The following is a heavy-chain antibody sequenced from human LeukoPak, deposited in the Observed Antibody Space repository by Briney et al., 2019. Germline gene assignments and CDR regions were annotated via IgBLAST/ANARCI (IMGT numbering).Heavy chain of an antibody. CDR2: ISSSSSTI. J-gene: IGHJ4*02. CDR3: ARDRLSSGWLTDY. Sequence: AGGSLRLSCAASGFTFSSYSMNWVRQAPGKGLEWVSYISSSSSTIYCADSVKGRFTISRDNAKNSLYLQMNSLRAEDTAVYYCARDRLSSGWLTDYWGQGTLVTVSS. D-gene: IGHD6-19*01. CDR1: GFTFSSYS. V-gene: IGHV3-48*04.